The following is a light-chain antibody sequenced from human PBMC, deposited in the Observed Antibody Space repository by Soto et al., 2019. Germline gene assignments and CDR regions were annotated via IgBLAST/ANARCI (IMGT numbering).Light chain of an antibody. Sequence: EIVMTQSPATLSVSPGERATLSCRASQSVSSKLAWFQQKPGQAPSLLIYGVSTRATGVPVRFSGSGSGKEFTLTINRLQSEDFAVYYCKQYHTWQIAFGGGRKVE. CDR1: QSVSSK. V-gene: IGKV3-15*01. CDR2: GVS. J-gene: IGKJ4*01. CDR3: KQYHTWQIA.